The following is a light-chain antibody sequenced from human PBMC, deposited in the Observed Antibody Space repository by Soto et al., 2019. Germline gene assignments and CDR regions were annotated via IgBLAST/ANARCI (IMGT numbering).Light chain of an antibody. Sequence: QSALTQPRSASGSPGQSVTISCTGTSSDVGGYNYVSWYQQHPGKAPKLMICDVTKRPSGVPDRFSGSKSGNTASLTISGLQAEDEADYYCCSYTGSYTYVFGTGTKVTVL. V-gene: IGLV2-11*01. J-gene: IGLJ1*01. CDR2: DVT. CDR3: CSYTGSYTYV. CDR1: SSDVGGYNY.